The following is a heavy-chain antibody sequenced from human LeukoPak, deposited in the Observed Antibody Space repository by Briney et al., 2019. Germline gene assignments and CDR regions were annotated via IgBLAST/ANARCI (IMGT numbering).Heavy chain of an antibody. J-gene: IGHJ4*02. CDR3: ARSWGGSTIFERTGFDH. Sequence: GRSLRLSCAASGFTFSSYAMHWVRQAPGKGLEWVAVISYDGSNKYYADSVKGRFTISRDNSKNTLYLQMNSLRAEDTAVYYCARSWGGSTIFERTGFDHWGQGTLVTVSS. D-gene: IGHD3-3*01. CDR2: ISYDGSNK. CDR1: GFTFSSYA. V-gene: IGHV3-30*04.